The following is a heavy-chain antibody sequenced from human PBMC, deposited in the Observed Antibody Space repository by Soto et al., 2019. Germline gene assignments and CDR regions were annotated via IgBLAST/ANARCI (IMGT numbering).Heavy chain of an antibody. CDR3: AREGVLLWFGELPNWFDP. V-gene: IGHV3-48*01. Sequence: GGSLRLSCAASGFTFSSYAMSWVRQAPGKGLEWVSYISSSSSTIYYADSVKGRFTISRDNAKNSLYLQMNSLRAEDTAVYYCAREGVLLWFGELPNWFDPWGQGTLVTVSS. CDR1: GFTFSSYA. D-gene: IGHD3-10*01. J-gene: IGHJ5*02. CDR2: ISSSSSTI.